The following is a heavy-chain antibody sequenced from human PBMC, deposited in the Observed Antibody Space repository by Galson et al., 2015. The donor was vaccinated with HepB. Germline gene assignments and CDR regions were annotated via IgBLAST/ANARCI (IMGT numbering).Heavy chain of an antibody. D-gene: IGHD3-22*01. V-gene: IGHV3-48*04. Sequence: SLRLSCEASGFTFSRHTMSWVRQTPGQGLQWISYVSTNGATIHYPDSVQGRFTVARDNAKNTMFLQMNSLRAEDTAVYYCATVLFGSGAYWTFDIWGQGTLVTVSS. CDR2: VSTNGATI. CDR3: ATVLFGSGAYWTFDI. CDR1: GFTFSRHT. J-gene: IGHJ3*02.